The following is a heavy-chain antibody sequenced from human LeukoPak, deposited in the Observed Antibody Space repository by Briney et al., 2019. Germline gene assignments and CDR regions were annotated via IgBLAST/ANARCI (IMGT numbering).Heavy chain of an antibody. D-gene: IGHD3-10*01. V-gene: IGHV1-2*02. J-gene: IGHJ4*02. Sequence: ASVKVSCKASGYTFTGYYLHWVRQAPGQGLEWMGWINPDSGGTNYAQNFQGRVTMTRDTSTSTVYMELSSLRSEDTAVYYCARDFKGTYFDYWGQGTLVTVSS. CDR2: INPDSGGT. CDR3: ARDFKGTYFDY. CDR1: GYTFTGYY.